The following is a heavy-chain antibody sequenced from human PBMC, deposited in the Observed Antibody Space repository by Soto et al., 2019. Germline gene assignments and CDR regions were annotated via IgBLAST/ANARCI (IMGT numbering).Heavy chain of an antibody. Sequence: PSETQSLTCTVSGGSNSSSSYYWGWIRQPPGKGLEWIGSIYYSGYTYYNPSLKSRVTISVDTSKNQFSLKLSSVTAADTAVYYCARHNGPLYVGYYYDMDVWGQGTTVT. V-gene: IGHV4-39*01. CDR2: IYYSGYT. D-gene: IGHD3-16*01. CDR3: ARHNGPLYVGYYYDMDV. CDR1: GGSNSSSSYY. J-gene: IGHJ6*02.